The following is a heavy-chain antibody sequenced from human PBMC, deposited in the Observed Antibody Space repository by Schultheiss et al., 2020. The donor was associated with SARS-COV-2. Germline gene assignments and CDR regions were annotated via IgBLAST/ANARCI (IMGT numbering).Heavy chain of an antibody. CDR3: ARGHIAAAGTREDYYSGMDV. J-gene: IGHJ6*02. V-gene: IGHV4-34*11. CDR2: IYYSGST. Sequence: SETLSLTCAVYGGSFSGYYWSWIRQPPGKGLEWIGYIYYSGSTNYNPSLKSRVTISVDTAKNQFSLKLSSVTAADTAVYYCARGHIAAAGTREDYYSGMDVWGQGTTVTVSS. CDR1: GGSFSGYY. D-gene: IGHD6-13*01.